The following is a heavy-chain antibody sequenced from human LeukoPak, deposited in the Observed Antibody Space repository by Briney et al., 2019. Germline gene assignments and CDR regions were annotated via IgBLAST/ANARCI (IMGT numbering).Heavy chain of an antibody. J-gene: IGHJ4*02. CDR2: IIPIFGTA. Sequence: SVKVSCKAFGGSFSSEAISWVRQAPGQGLEWMGGIIPIFGTANYAQKFQGRVTITADESTSTAYMELSSLRSEDTAVYYCARRAYYDSSQFDYWGQGTLVTVSS. CDR3: ARRAYYDSSQFDY. D-gene: IGHD3-22*01. V-gene: IGHV1-69*13. CDR1: GGSFSSEA.